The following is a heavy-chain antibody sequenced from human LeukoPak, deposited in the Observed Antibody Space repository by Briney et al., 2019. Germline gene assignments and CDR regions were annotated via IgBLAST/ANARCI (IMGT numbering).Heavy chain of an antibody. D-gene: IGHD3-9*01. CDR2: INPNSGGT. CDR3: ARGRYDILPWAVVYMDV. CDR1: GYTFTGYY. J-gene: IGHJ6*03. V-gene: IGHV1-2*02. Sequence: GASVKVSCKASGYTFTGYYMHWVRQAPGQGLEWMGWINPNSGGTNYAQKFQGRVTMTRDTSISTAYMELSRLRSDDTAVYYCARGRYDILPWAVVYMDVWGKGTTVTVSS.